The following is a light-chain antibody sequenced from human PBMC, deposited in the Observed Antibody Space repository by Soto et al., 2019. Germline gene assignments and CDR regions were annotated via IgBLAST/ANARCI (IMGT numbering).Light chain of an antibody. J-gene: IGKJ4*01. CDR3: QQRSNWPLT. CDR1: QSVNTY. V-gene: IGKV3-11*01. CDR2: DAS. Sequence: EIVLTQSPATLSLSPGERATLSCRASQSVNTYLAWYQLKPGQAPRLLMYDASNRATGIPARFIGSGSGTAFTLTISRLEPEDFAVYYCQQRSNWPLTFGGGTKVEIK.